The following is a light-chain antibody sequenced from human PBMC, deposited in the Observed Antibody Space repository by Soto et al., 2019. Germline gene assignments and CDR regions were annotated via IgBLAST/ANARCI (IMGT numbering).Light chain of an antibody. CDR3: QQYRMSPNT. CDR2: GAS. J-gene: IGKJ5*01. Sequence: DIVLTQSPGTLSLSPGERDTLSCRASQRVDDSHLAWYQLRPGQAPRLLIYGASTRATGITDRFSGSGSGTDFSLTIRGLKPEDFAVYYCQQYRMSPNTVGQGTRLEIK. CDR1: QRVDDSH. V-gene: IGKV3-20*01.